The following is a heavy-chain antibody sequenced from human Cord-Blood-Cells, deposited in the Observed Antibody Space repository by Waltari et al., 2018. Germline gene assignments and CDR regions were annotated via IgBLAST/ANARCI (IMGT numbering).Heavy chain of an antibody. V-gene: IGHV3-33*01. D-gene: IGHD1-26*01. Sequence: QVQLVESGGGVVQPGRSLRLSCAASGFTFSSYGMHWVRQAPGKGLEWVAVIWYDGSNKYYADSVKGRFTISRDNSKNTLYLQMNSLRAEDTTVYYCARKVGHFDYWGQGTLVTVSS. CDR3: ARKVGHFDY. J-gene: IGHJ4*02. CDR2: IWYDGSNK. CDR1: GFTFSSYG.